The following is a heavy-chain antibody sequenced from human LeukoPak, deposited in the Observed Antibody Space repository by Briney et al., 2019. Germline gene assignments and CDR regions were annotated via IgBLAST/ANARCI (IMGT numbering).Heavy chain of an antibody. Sequence: SETLSLTCAVYGESFDGYYWSWIRQSPGKGLEWIGHINHVGITNHNPSLKSRVTISVDTSKNQFTLKVRSVTAADTAVYYCARNRRTVVRRVLYYYYMDVWGKGTTVTVSS. CDR2: INHVGIT. CDR3: ARNRRTVVRRVLYYYYMDV. J-gene: IGHJ6*03. CDR1: GESFDGYY. V-gene: IGHV4-34*01. D-gene: IGHD4-23*01.